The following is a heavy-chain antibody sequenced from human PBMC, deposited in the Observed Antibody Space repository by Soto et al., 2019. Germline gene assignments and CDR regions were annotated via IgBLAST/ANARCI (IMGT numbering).Heavy chain of an antibody. V-gene: IGHV3-23*01. CDR3: AKDSTYGSGSYKGY. Sequence: EVQLLESGGGLVQPGGSLRLSCAASGFTFSSYAMSWVRQAPGKGLEWVSAISGSGGSTYYADSVKGRFTISRDNSKNTLYLQMNSLRAKDTAVYYCAKDSTYGSGSYKGYWGQGTLVTVSS. J-gene: IGHJ4*02. D-gene: IGHD3-10*01. CDR1: GFTFSSYA. CDR2: ISGSGGST.